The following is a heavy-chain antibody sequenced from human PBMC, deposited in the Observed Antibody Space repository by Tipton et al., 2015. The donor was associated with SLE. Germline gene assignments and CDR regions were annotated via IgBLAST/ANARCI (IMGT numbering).Heavy chain of an antibody. CDR2: IYYSGTT. J-gene: IGHJ5*02. CDR3: ARHEYYDLANWFDP. Sequence: TLSLTCTVSGDSISSSNYYWGWIRQPPGKGLEWIGSIYYSGTTYYNPSLKSRVTISVDSSKNQFSLNLRSVTAADTAVYFCARHEYYDLANWFDPWGQGALVTVSS. D-gene: IGHD3-3*01. V-gene: IGHV4-39*07. CDR1: GDSISSSNYY.